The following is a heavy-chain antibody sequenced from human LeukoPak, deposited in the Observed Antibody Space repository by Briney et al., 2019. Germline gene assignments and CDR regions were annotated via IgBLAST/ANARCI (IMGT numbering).Heavy chain of an antibody. CDR2: ISSSSSYI. V-gene: IGHV3-21*04. J-gene: IGHJ3*02. D-gene: IGHD3-22*01. CDR1: GFTFSSYS. Sequence: PGGSLRLSCAASGFTFSSYSMNWVRQAPGKGLEWVSSISSSSSYIYYADSVKGRFTISRDNSKNTLYLQMNSLRAEDTAVYYCAKAITMIVVVTADDAFDIWGQGTMVTVSS. CDR3: AKAITMIVVVTADDAFDI.